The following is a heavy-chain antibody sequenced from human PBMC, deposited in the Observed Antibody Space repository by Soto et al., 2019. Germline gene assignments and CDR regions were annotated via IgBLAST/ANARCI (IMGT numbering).Heavy chain of an antibody. CDR1: GYTFNSHA. D-gene: IGHD3-10*02. J-gene: IGHJ5*02. CDR3: GRDQSGIGYYVDWFDP. CDR2: INAGNGNT. Sequence: GASVKVSCKASGYTFNSHAIHWVRQAPGQRPEWLGWINAGNGNTYYSEKFEGRVTFTRDTAATTVNMEPTSLTSEDTAIYYCGRDQSGIGYYVDWFDPWGQGTLVTRLL. V-gene: IGHV1-3*01.